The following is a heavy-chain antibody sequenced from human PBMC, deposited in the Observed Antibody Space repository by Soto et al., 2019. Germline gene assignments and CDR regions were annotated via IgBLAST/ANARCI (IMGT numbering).Heavy chain of an antibody. V-gene: IGHV1-69*12. CDR2: IIPIFGTA. CDR3: ATHWTGVPRYYYGMDV. CDR1: VGTFSSYA. J-gene: IGHJ6*02. D-gene: IGHD2-8*02. Sequence: QVQLVQSGAEVKKPASSVKVSCKASVGTFSSYAISWVRQAPGQGLEWMGGIIPIFGTADYAQKFQGRVTITADESTSTAYMELSSLRSEDTAVYYCATHWTGVPRYYYGMDVWGQGTTVTVSS.